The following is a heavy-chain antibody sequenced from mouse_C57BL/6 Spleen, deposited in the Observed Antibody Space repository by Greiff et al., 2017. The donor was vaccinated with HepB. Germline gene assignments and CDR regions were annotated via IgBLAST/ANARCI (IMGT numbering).Heavy chain of an antibody. D-gene: IGHD1-1*01. CDR1: GFTFSDYG. CDR3: ARNQYYYGSSWYFDV. J-gene: IGHJ1*03. Sequence: EVKVVESGGGLVKPGGSLKLSCAASGFTFSDYGMHWVRQAPEKGLEWVAYISSGSSTIYYADTVKGRFTISRDNAKNTLFLQMTSLRSEDTAMYYCARNQYYYGSSWYFDVWGTGTTVTVSS. CDR2: ISSGSSTI. V-gene: IGHV5-17*01.